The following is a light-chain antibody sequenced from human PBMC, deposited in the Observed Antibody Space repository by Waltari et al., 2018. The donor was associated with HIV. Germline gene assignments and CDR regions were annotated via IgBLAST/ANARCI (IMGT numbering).Light chain of an antibody. CDR2: AAS. CDR3: QQSYSTLVT. CDR1: QSISSS. Sequence: GDRVTITCRASQSISSSLNWYQQKPGKAPKLLIYAASSLQSGVPSRFSGSASGTDFTLTISSLQPEDFATYYCQQSYSTLVTFGPGTKVDIK. J-gene: IGKJ3*01. V-gene: IGKV1-39*01.